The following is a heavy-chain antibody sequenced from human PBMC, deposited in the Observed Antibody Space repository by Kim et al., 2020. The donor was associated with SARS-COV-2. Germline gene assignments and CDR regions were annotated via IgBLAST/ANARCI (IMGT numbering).Heavy chain of an antibody. CDR1: GFTFGDYA. D-gene: IGHD5-18*01. V-gene: IGHV3-49*03. Sequence: GGSLRLSCTASGFTFGDYAMSWFRQAPGKGLEWVGFIRSKAYGGTTEYAASVKGRFTISRDDSKSIAYLQMNSLKTEDTAVYYCTRALFSYGWAVCVYWGQGTLVTVSS. CDR2: IRSKAYGGTT. J-gene: IGHJ4*02. CDR3: TRALFSYGWAVCVY.